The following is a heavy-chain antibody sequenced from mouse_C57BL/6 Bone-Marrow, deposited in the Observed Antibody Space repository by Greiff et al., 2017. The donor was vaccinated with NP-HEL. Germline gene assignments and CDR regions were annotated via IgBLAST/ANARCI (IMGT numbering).Heavy chain of an antibody. CDR3: LAGLRLSY. CDR1: GYSITSGYY. D-gene: IGHD2-4*01. CDR2: ISYDGSN. V-gene: IGHV3-6*01. J-gene: IGHJ2*01. Sequence: EVKLMESGPGLVKPSQSLSLTCSVTGYSITSGYYWNWIRQFPGNKLEWMGYISYDGSNNYNPSLKNRISITRDTSKNQFFLKLNSVTTEDTATYYCLAGLRLSYWGQGTTLTVSS.